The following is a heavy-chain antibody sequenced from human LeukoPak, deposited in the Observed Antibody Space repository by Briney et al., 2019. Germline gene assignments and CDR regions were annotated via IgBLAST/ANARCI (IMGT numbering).Heavy chain of an antibody. CDR1: GFTFSSYA. CDR3: ARGGKKFRSSTSCYFDY. Sequence: PGGSLRLSCAASGFTFSSYAMSWVRQAPGKGLEWVAVIWYDGSNKYYADSVKGRFTISRDNSKNTLYLQMNSLRAEDTAVYYCARGGKKFRSSTSCYFDYWGQGTLVTVSS. V-gene: IGHV3-33*08. CDR2: IWYDGSNK. J-gene: IGHJ4*02. D-gene: IGHD2-2*01.